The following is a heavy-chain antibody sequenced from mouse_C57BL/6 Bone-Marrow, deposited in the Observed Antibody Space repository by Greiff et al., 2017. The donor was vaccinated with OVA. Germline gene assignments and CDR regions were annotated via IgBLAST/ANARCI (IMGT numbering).Heavy chain of an antibody. CDR2: INSDGGST. Sequence: EVQLQQSGGGLVQPGESLKLSCESNEYEFPSHDMSWVRKTPEKRLELVAAINSDGGSTYYPDTMERRFIISRDNTKKTLYLQMSSLRSEDTALYYCARLKYYDYDGYFDVWGTGTTVTVSS. D-gene: IGHD2-4*01. V-gene: IGHV5-2*01. J-gene: IGHJ1*03. CDR3: ARLKYYDYDGYFDV. CDR1: EYEFPSHD.